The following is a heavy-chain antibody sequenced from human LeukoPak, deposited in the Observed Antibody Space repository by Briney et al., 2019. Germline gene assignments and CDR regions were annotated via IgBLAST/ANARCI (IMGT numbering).Heavy chain of an antibody. Sequence: GGSLRLSCAASGFTFSSYGMHWVRQAPGKGLEWVAVISYDGSNKYYADSVKGRFTISRDNSKNTLYLQMNSLRTEDTAVYYCAKDESRGGYLYNYFDFWGQGTLVTVSS. J-gene: IGHJ4*02. D-gene: IGHD3-22*01. CDR2: ISYDGSNK. CDR1: GFTFSSYG. V-gene: IGHV3-30*18. CDR3: AKDESRGGYLYNYFDF.